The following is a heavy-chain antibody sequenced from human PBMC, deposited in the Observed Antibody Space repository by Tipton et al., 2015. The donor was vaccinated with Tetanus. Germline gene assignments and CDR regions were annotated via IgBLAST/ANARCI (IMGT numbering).Heavy chain of an antibody. CDR2: TTSRGGYS. D-gene: IGHD4-23*01. J-gene: IGHJ4*02. Sequence: SLRLSCTASGFRFGDYYMTWIRQSPGRGLEWISTTTSRGGYSNYADSVRGRFTISRDNAKNSLFLQMNSLRAEDTATYYCVRDRGGQYFDSWGQGTLVTVSS. CDR3: VRDRGGQYFDS. CDR1: GFRFGDYY. V-gene: IGHV3-11*05.